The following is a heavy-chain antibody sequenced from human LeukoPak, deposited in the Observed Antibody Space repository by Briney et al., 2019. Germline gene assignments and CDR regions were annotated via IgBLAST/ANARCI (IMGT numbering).Heavy chain of an antibody. Sequence: PGGSLRLSCAASGFTVSSNYMSWVRQAPGKGLEWVSVIYSGGSTYYADSVKGRFTISRDNSKNTLYLQMNSLRAEDTAVYYCARDRGTILGGGYYYYMDVWGKGTTVTVSS. CDR1: GFTVSSNY. V-gene: IGHV3-53*01. CDR3: ARDRGTILGGGYYYYMDV. CDR2: IYSGGST. J-gene: IGHJ6*03. D-gene: IGHD3-3*01.